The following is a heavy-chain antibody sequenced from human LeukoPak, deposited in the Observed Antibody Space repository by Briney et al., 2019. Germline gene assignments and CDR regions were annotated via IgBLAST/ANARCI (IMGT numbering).Heavy chain of an antibody. CDR3: ARPLRESGYFYFDY. D-gene: IGHD3-3*01. CDR1: GFTFNSYS. CDR2: ITSGSSTI. Sequence: GGSLRLSCAASGFTFNSYSMSWVRQAPGKGLEWVSYITSGSSTIYYPDSVKGRFTISRDNAKNSLYLQMNSLRAEDTAIYYCARPLRESGYFYFDYWGQGTLVTVSS. V-gene: IGHV3-48*04. J-gene: IGHJ4*02.